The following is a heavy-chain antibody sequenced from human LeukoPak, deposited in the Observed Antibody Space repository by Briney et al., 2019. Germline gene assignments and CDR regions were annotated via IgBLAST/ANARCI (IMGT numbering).Heavy chain of an antibody. CDR1: GFTFSSYA. J-gene: IGHJ4*02. CDR2: ISSNGGST. CDR3: ARGQSRWELLNPPDY. Sequence: GGFLRLSCAASGFTFSSYAMHWVRQAPGKGLEYVSAISSNGGSTYYANSVKGRFTISRDNSKNTLYLQMGSLRAEDMAVYYCARGQSRWELLNPPDYWGQGTLVTVSS. D-gene: IGHD1-26*01. V-gene: IGHV3-64*01.